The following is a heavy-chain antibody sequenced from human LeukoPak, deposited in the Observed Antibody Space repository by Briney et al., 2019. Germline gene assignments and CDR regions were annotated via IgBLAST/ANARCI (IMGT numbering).Heavy chain of an antibody. CDR2: IYYSGST. J-gene: IGHJ5*02. CDR1: GGSISSSSYF. D-gene: IGHD1-26*01. Sequence: SETLSLTCSVSGGSISSSSYFWAWIRQPPGKGLEWIGSIYYSGSTYYNPSLKSRVTISVDTSKNQFSLKLSSVTAADTAVYYCARGRDNRGTYYHWGQGTLVTVSS. CDR3: ARGRDNRGTYYH. V-gene: IGHV4-39*07.